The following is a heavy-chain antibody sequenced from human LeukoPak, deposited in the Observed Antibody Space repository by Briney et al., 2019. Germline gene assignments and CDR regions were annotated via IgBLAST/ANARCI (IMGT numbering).Heavy chain of an antibody. V-gene: IGHV1-18*01. CDR1: DDTFTNYG. Sequence: ASVKVSCKASDDTFTNYGISWVRQAPGQGLEWMGWISTSNGDTLYAQKFQGRATMTTDTFTNTVYMELRSLRSDDTAVYYCARPHNWNYATDHWGQGTLVTVSS. CDR3: ARPHNWNYATDH. D-gene: IGHD1-7*01. J-gene: IGHJ4*02. CDR2: ISTSNGDT.